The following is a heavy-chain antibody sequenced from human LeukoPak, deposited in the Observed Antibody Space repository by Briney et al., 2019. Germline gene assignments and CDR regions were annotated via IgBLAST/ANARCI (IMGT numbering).Heavy chain of an antibody. CDR1: GGSVSSYY. J-gene: IGHJ4*02. V-gene: IGHV4-59*02. CDR3: ARGYCRDDICQVFPY. D-gene: IGHD2-21*02. Sequence: SETLSLTCTVSGGSVSSYYWSWIRQTPEKGLEWIGYMSYSGRTDYGPSLKSRVTMSVDTSKNQFSLKMSYVTAADTGVYYCARGYCRDDICQVFPYWGQGTLATVS. CDR2: MSYSGRT.